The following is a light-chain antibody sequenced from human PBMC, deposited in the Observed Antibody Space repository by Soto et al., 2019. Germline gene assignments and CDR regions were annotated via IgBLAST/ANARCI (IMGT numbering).Light chain of an antibody. CDR1: QSVSSN. V-gene: IGKV3-15*01. J-gene: IGKJ5*01. CDR2: GAS. CDR3: QQRNIWPPVT. Sequence: EMVMTQSPATLSVSPGERATLSCRASQSVSSNLAWYQQKPGQAPRLLIYGASTRATGIPARFSGSGSGTDFTLTISSLEPEDSAVYYCQQRNIWPPVTFGQGTRLEIK.